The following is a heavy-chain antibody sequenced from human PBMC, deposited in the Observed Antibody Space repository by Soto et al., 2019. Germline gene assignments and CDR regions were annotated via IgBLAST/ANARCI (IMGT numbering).Heavy chain of an antibody. J-gene: IGHJ3*02. CDR3: AKDLPRWGMVYDSEGDAFDI. V-gene: IGHV3-23*01. CDR1: GFTFSSYA. D-gene: IGHD2-8*01. Sequence: GGSLRLSCAASGFTFSSYAMSWVRQAPGKGLEWVSAISGSGGSTYYADSVKGRFTISRDNSKNTLYLQMNSLRAEDTAVYYCAKDLPRWGMVYDSEGDAFDIWGQGTMVTVSS. CDR2: ISGSGGST.